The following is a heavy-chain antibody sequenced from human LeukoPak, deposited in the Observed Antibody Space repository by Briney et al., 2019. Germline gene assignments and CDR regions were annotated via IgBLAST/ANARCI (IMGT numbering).Heavy chain of an antibody. CDR1: GFTFSGSA. CDR2: IRSKAGSYAT. V-gene: IGHV3-73*01. D-gene: IGHD6-19*01. CDR3: TRSGSGWYYDY. Sequence: GGSLRLSCAASGFTFSGSAMHWVRQASGKGLEWPGRIRSKAGSYATAYAESVKGRFTVSRDDSKNTAYLQMNSLKTEDTAVYYCTRSGSGWYYDYWGQGTLVTVSS. J-gene: IGHJ4*02.